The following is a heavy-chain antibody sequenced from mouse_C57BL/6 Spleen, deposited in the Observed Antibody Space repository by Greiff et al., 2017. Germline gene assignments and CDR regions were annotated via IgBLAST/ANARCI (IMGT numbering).Heavy chain of an antibody. CDR3: ARWGLMGAY. D-gene: IGHD2-3*01. J-gene: IGHJ3*01. Sequence: VQLQESGPELVKPGASVKISCKASGYAFSSSWMNWVKQRPGKGLEWIGRIYPGDGDTNYNGKFKGKATLTADKSSSTAYMQLSSLTSEDSAVYFCARWGLMGAYWGQGTLVTVSA. CDR1: GYAFSSSW. CDR2: IYPGDGDT. V-gene: IGHV1-82*01.